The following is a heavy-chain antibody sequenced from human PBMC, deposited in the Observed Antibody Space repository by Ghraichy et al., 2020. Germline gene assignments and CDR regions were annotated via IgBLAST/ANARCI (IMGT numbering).Heavy chain of an antibody. CDR1: GGSFSGYY. V-gene: IGHV4-34*01. D-gene: IGHD3-10*01. J-gene: IGHJ3*02. CDR2: INHSGST. CDR3: ARAPRYYYGSGATEAFDI. Sequence: SQTLSLTCAVYGGSFSGYYWSWIRQPPGKGLEWIGEINHSGSTNYNPSLKSRVTISVDTSKNQFSLKLSSVTAADTAVYYCARAPRYYYGSGATEAFDIWGQGTMVTVSS.